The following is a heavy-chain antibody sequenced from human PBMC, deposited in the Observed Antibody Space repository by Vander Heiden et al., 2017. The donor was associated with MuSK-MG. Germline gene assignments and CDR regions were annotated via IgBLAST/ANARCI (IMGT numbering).Heavy chain of an antibody. CDR2: IYITGTT. V-gene: IGHV4-61*02. CDR3: ARDKRLDTFDI. CDR1: GGSFSSGAYY. Sequence: QVQLQESGPGLVKPSQTLSLSCTVSGGSFSSGAYYWSWIRQPAGKGLEWIGRIYITGTTNYNPSLKSRVTILVDTSKNQISMKMISVTAADTAVYYCARDKRLDTFDIWGQGTMVTVSS. J-gene: IGHJ3*02.